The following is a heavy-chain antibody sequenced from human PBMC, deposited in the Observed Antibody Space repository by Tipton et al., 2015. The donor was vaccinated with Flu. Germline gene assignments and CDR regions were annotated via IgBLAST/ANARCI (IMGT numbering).Heavy chain of an antibody. J-gene: IGHJ6*02. CDR2: IYYSGST. Sequence: GLVKPSETLSLTCTVSGGSISSSSYYWGWIRQPPGKGLEWIGSIYYSGSTYYNPSLKSRVTISVDTSKNQFSLKLSSVTAADTAVYYCARDRADYDFWSGYYGGIYYYYGMDVWGQGTTVTVSS. CDR1: GGSISSSSYY. V-gene: IGHV4-39*07. D-gene: IGHD3-3*01. CDR3: ARDRADYDFWSGYYGGIYYYYGMDV.